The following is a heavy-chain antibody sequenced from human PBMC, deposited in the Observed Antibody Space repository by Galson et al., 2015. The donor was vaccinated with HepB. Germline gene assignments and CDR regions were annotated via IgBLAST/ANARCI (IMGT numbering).Heavy chain of an antibody. CDR1: GFIFSDYD. Sequence: SLRLSCAASGFIFSDYDMHWVRQAPGKGLEWVAFIRYDGSNKYYVDSVKGRLTVSRDNSKDTLYLRMNSLRAEDTAVYYCAKGGYYYDSSGTFDYWGQGTLVTVSS. CDR2: IRYDGSNK. V-gene: IGHV3-30*02. CDR3: AKGGYYYDSSGTFDY. D-gene: IGHD3-22*01. J-gene: IGHJ4*02.